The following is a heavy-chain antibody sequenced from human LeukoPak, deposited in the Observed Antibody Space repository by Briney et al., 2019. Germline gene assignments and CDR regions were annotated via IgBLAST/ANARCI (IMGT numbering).Heavy chain of an antibody. Sequence: PSETLSLTCTVAGGSISSSGNYWGCIRQPPGKGLEWIGSIYYSGSTYYNPSLKSRVTISVDTSKNQFSLKLSSVTAADTAVYYCGSYRVKYRPHDAFDIWGQGTMVTVSS. J-gene: IGHJ3*02. CDR2: IYYSGST. D-gene: IGHD3-16*02. V-gene: IGHV4-39*01. CDR1: GGSISSSGNY. CDR3: GSYRVKYRPHDAFDI.